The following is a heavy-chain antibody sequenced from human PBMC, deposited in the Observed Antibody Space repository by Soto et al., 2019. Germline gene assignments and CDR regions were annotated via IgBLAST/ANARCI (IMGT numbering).Heavy chain of an antibody. V-gene: IGHV4-4*02. CDR2: IHHRGST. CDR1: SGSISTSNW. D-gene: IGHD2-2*01. CDR3: ARLVVPPSNSYYYYMDV. J-gene: IGHJ6*03. Sequence: QVQLQESCPGLVKPSGTLSLTCAVSSGSISTSNWWSWVRQPPEKGLEWIGEIHHRGSTNYNPSLMSRVTISVDKSKNQFSLKLSSVTAADTAVYYCARLVVPPSNSYYYYMDVWGKGTTVTVSS.